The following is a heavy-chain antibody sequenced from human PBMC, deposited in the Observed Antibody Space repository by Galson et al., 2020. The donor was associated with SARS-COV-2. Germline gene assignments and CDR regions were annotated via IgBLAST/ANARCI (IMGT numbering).Heavy chain of an antibody. Sequence: PGGSLRHSCPASGFTFRNYAMSCVRQALGQGLEWVSVISGGGGSAYYADSVKGRFIISRDSSKNTLYLQMNSLRAEDTALYYCAKTGYSYGNGGYTSDAFDIWGQGTMVTVSS. CDR3: AKTGYSYGNGGYTSDAFDI. D-gene: IGHD5-18*01. CDR1: GFTFRNYA. J-gene: IGHJ3*02. CDR2: ISGGGGSA. V-gene: IGHV3-23*01.